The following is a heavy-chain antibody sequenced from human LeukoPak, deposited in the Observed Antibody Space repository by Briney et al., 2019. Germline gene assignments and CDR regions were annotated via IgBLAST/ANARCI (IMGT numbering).Heavy chain of an antibody. CDR3: ARDVPPYYDILTGSCDSWFDP. CDR2: ISSSSSYI. V-gene: IGHV3-21*01. CDR1: GFTFSSYA. J-gene: IGHJ5*02. Sequence: GGSLRLSCAASGFTFSSYAMNWVRQAPGKGLEWVSSISSSSSYIYYADSVKGRFTISRDNAKNSLYLQMNSLRAEDTAVYYCARDVPPYYDILTGSCDSWFDPWGQGTLVTVSS. D-gene: IGHD3-9*01.